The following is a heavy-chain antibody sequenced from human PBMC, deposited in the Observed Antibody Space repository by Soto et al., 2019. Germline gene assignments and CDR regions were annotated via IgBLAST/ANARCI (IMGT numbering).Heavy chain of an antibody. Sequence: QITLKESGPTLVKPTQTLTLTCTFSGFSLNTRGVGVGWIRQPPGKALEWLTLIYWDDAKEYSPSLKSRLTITKDTSKNQVVLIMTNMDPVDTATYYCVHKGEGDRILDFWGQGDLVTVSS. CDR3: VHKGEGDRILDF. CDR2: IYWDDAK. J-gene: IGHJ4*02. V-gene: IGHV2-5*02. D-gene: IGHD3-16*01. CDR1: GFSLNTRGVG.